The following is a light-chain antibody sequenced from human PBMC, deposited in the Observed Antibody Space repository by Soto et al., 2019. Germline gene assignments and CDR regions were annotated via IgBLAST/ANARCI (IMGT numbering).Light chain of an antibody. CDR3: QQYNNYPCT. Sequence: DIQMTQSPSTLSASVGDRVTITCRASQSIGTWLAWYQQKPGKAPNLLIYKASSLQSGVPSRFSGSGSGTEFTLTISSLQPDDFAAYYCQQYNNYPCTFGQGTKVEIK. CDR2: KAS. J-gene: IGKJ1*01. CDR1: QSIGTW. V-gene: IGKV1-5*03.